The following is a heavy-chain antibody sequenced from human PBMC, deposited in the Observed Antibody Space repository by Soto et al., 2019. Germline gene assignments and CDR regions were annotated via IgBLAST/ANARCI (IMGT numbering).Heavy chain of an antibody. V-gene: IGHV3-21*01. CDR3: ARDERLPIAAAGSLFDP. Sequence: GGSLRLSCAASGFTFSSYSMNWVRQAPGKGLEWVSSISSSSSYIYYADSVKGRFTISRDNAKNSLYLQMNSLRAEDTAVYYCARDERLPIAAAGSLFDPWGQGTLVTSPQ. D-gene: IGHD6-13*01. J-gene: IGHJ5*02. CDR2: ISSSSSYI. CDR1: GFTFSSYS.